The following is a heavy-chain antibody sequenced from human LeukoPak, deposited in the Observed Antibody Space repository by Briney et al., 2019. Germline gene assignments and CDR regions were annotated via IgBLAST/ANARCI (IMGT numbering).Heavy chain of an antibody. D-gene: IGHD3-9*01. Sequence: ASVKVSCKASGYTFTSYYMHWVRQAPGQGLEWMGIINPSGGSISYAQKFQGRVTMTRDTSTSTVYMELSGLRSEDTAVYYCARATVLRYFDWLSTLDYWGQGTLVTVSS. CDR2: INPSGGSI. V-gene: IGHV1-46*01. J-gene: IGHJ4*02. CDR3: ARATVLRYFDWLSTLDY. CDR1: GYTFTSYY.